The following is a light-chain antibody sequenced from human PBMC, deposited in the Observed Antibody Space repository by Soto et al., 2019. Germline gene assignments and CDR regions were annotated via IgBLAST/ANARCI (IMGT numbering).Light chain of an antibody. V-gene: IGKV1-39*01. Sequence: IQLTQSPSSLSASIGDRVSITCRASQDIKTYVAWYQQKPGKAPKLLIYGAFTLQSGVPSRFNGSGSGTDFTLTISNLQPEDFATYYCQQSYSTPYTFGLGTKLEMK. CDR1: QDIKTY. CDR2: GAF. CDR3: QQSYSTPYT. J-gene: IGKJ2*01.